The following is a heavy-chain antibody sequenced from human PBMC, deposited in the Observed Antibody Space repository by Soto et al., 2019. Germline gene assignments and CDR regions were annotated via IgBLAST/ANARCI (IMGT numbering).Heavy chain of an antibody. Sequence: AGSLRLSCAASGFTFSDHYMDWVRQAPGKGVEWVGRTRNKANSYNTEYAASVKGRFTISRDDSKNSLYLQMNSLKTEDTAVYYCARAPRAVNGMYYYHGMDVWGQGTTVTVSS. CDR2: TRNKANSYNT. D-gene: IGHD3-22*01. CDR1: GFTFSDHY. V-gene: IGHV3-72*01. CDR3: ARAPRAVNGMYYYHGMDV. J-gene: IGHJ6*02.